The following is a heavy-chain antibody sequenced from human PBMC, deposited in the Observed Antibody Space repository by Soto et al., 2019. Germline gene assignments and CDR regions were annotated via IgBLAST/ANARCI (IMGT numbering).Heavy chain of an antibody. Sequence: SETLSLTCAVYGGSFSGYYWSWIRQPPGKGLEWIGEINHSGSTNYNPSLKSRVTISVDTSKNQFSLKLSSVTAADTAVYYCARGGGSSWYYYYYGMDVWGQGTTVTVS. V-gene: IGHV4-34*01. CDR1: GGSFSGYY. J-gene: IGHJ6*02. CDR3: ARGGGSSWYYYYYGMDV. CDR2: INHSGST. D-gene: IGHD6-13*01.